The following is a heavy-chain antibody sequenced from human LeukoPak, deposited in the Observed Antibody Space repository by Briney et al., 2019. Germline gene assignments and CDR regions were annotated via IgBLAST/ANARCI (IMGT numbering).Heavy chain of an antibody. CDR2: ISGYNGNT. CDR1: GYTFTGNG. V-gene: IGHV1-18*01. J-gene: IGHJ4*02. Sequence: ASVKVSCKASGYTFTGNGITWVRQAPGQRLEWMGWISGYNGNTAYAQMFQARVTMTTDTSTSTAYMEVTNLRSDDTAIYHCARSGHCSGTGCYAEGIHYWGQGTLVTVSS. CDR3: ARSGHCSGTGCYAEGIHY. D-gene: IGHD2-2*01.